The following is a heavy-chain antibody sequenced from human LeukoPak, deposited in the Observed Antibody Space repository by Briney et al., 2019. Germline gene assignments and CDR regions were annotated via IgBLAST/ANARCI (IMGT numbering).Heavy chain of an antibody. Sequence: PGGSLRLSCAASGFTFNNYGMHWVRQAPGKGLEWVAHVSYDGSNEHYTDSVKGRFTISRDNSKNTLYLEMNSLRAEGTAVYNCAKDTYYHDTSGYYIFDYWGQGTLVTVSS. CDR3: AKDTYYHDTSGYYIFDY. D-gene: IGHD3-22*01. CDR2: VSYDGSNE. J-gene: IGHJ4*02. V-gene: IGHV3-30*18. CDR1: GFTFNNYG.